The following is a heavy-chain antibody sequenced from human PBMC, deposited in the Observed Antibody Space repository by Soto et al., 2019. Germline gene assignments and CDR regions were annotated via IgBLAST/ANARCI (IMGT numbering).Heavy chain of an antibody. CDR2: ITGSADKT. D-gene: IGHD2-2*01. V-gene: IGHV3-23*01. J-gene: IGHJ4*02. CDR3: ARDCSSSSCSVWHY. Sequence: GGSLRLSCAASGFSLSNYAMTWVRQAPGKGLEWVSGITGSADKTYYADSVKGRFIISRDNSKNALYPQMNSLRAEDTALYYCARDCSSSSCSVWHYWGQGTLVTVSS. CDR1: GFSLSNYA.